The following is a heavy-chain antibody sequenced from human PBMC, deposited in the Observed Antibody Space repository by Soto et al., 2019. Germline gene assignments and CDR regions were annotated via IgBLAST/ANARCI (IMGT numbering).Heavy chain of an antibody. CDR1: GGSIISYY. CDR3: ARDYYDSSGYRHDAFDI. CDR2: IYYSGST. V-gene: IGHV4-59*01. J-gene: IGHJ3*02. Sequence: SETLSLTCTVSGGSIISYYWSWIRQPPGKGLEWIGYIYYSGSTNYNPPLKSRVTISVDTSKNQFSLKLSSVTAADTAVYYCARDYYDSSGYRHDAFDIWGQGTMVTVSS. D-gene: IGHD3-22*01.